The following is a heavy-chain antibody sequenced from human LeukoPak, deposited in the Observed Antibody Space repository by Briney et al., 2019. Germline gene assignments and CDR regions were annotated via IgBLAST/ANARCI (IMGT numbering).Heavy chain of an antibody. V-gene: IGHV3-11*01. J-gene: IGHJ5*02. Sequence: GGSLRLSCAASGFTFSDYYMSWIRQAPGKGLEWVSYISSSGSTIFYADSVKGRFTISRDNAKNSLYLQMNSLRAEDTAVYYCARDGPRYYDSSGPTGFDPWGQGTLVTVSS. D-gene: IGHD3-22*01. CDR3: ARDGPRYYDSSGPTGFDP. CDR2: ISSSGSTI. CDR1: GFTFSDYY.